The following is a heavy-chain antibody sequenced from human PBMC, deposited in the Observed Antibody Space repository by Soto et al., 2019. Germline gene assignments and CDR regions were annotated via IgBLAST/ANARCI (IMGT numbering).Heavy chain of an antibody. CDR3: ARLRIATNNYKWFDP. Sequence: PSETVSVTCSVSGAALNSGNYYWSWIRQVPGKGLEWIGHIYVTGAVDYNPSLRDRITISQDTSERQFPLNLRLVTAADTAVYYCARLRIATNNYKWFDPWGQGTLVTVSS. CDR1: GAALNSGNYY. D-gene: IGHD2-21*01. J-gene: IGHJ5*02. CDR2: IYVTGAV. V-gene: IGHV4-31*03.